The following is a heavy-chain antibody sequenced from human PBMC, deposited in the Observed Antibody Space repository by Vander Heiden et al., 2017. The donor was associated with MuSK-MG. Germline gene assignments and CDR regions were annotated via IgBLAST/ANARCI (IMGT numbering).Heavy chain of an antibody. V-gene: IGHV4-61*01. J-gene: IGHJ4*02. CDR3: ASNYGSGSYLDY. D-gene: IGHD3-10*01. CDR1: GGSGSSCSYY. Sequence: QVQLQESGPGLVKPPETLSLTCTASGGSGSSCSYYWSWIRQPPGKGLEWIGYIYYSGSTNYNPSLKSRVTISVDTSKNQFSLKLRSVTAADTAVYYYASNYGSGSYLDYWGQGTLVTVSS. CDR2: IYYSGST.